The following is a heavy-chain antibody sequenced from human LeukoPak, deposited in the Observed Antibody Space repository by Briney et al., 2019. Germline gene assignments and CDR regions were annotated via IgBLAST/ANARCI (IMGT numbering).Heavy chain of an antibody. CDR3: ARGVRAAAGSYFDY. J-gene: IGHJ4*02. Sequence: GGSLRLSCAASGFTFSSYSMNWVRQAPAKGLEWVSYISSSSSTIYYADSVKGRFTISRDNAKNSLYLQMNSLRAEDTAVYYCARGVRAAAGSYFDYWGQGTLVTVSS. CDR1: GFTFSSYS. CDR2: ISSSSSTI. V-gene: IGHV3-48*01. D-gene: IGHD6-13*01.